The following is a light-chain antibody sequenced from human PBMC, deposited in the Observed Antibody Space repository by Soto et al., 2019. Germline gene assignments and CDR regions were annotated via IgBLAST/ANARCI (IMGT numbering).Light chain of an antibody. V-gene: IGLV2-8*01. CDR1: NSDIGASNS. CDR3: GSKAGSNKHVV. J-gene: IGLJ2*01. CDR2: EVT. Sequence: QSALTQPPSASGSPGQSVTISCAGSNSDIGASNSVSWYQQHPGKAPKLLISEVTKRPSGVPDRFSGSKSGNMASLTVSGLQAEDEADYYCGSKAGSNKHVVFGGGTKLTGL.